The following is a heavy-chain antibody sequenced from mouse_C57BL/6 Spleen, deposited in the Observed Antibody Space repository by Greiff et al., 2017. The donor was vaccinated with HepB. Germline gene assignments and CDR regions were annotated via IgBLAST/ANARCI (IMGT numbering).Heavy chain of an antibody. CDR2: IRNKANNHAT. CDR3: TRSLYYYGSSPLAMDY. Sequence: EVMLVESGGGLVQPGGSMKLSCAASGFTFSDAWMDWVRQSPEKGLEWVAEIRNKANNHATYYAESVKGRFTISRDDSKSSVYLQMNSLRAEDTGIYYCTRSLYYYGSSPLAMDYWGQGTSVTVSS. J-gene: IGHJ4*01. CDR1: GFTFSDAW. D-gene: IGHD1-1*01. V-gene: IGHV6-6*01.